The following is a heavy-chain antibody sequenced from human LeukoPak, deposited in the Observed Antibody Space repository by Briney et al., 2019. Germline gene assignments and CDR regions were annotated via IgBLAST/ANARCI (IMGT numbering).Heavy chain of an antibody. D-gene: IGHD3-22*01. CDR2: IIPIFGTA. Sequence: ASVKVSCKASGGTFSSYAISWVRQAPGQGLEWMGGIIPIFGTANYAQKFQGRVTITADESTSTAYMELSSVTAADTAVYYCARSPPAQWLNYGMDVWGQGTTVTVSS. CDR3: ARSPPAQWLNYGMDV. J-gene: IGHJ6*02. V-gene: IGHV1-69*13. CDR1: GGTFSSYA.